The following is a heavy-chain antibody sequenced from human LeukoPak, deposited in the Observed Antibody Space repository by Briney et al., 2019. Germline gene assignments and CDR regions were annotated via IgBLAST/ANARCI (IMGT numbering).Heavy chain of an antibody. CDR1: GYTFTDYY. CDR2: VDPEDGET. CDR3: ATAPRGGWLQPFDY. Sequence: ATVKISCKASGYTFTDYYMHWVQQAPGKGLEWMGRVDPEDGETIYAEKFQGRVTITADTSTDTAYMELSSPRSEDTAVYYCATAPRGGWLQPFDYWGQGTLVTVSS. V-gene: IGHV1-69-2*01. D-gene: IGHD5-24*01. J-gene: IGHJ4*02.